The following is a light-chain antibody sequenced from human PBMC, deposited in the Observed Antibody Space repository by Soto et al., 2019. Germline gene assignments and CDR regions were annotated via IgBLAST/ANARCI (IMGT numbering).Light chain of an antibody. J-gene: IGKJ5*01. CDR2: DAS. Sequence: EIVLTQSPATLSLSPGERATLSCRASRSVRSYLAWYQQKPGQAPRLLIYDASNRAAGIPARFSGSGSETDFTLTISNLEPKDFAVYYCQQRCAWPPITFGQGTRLEIK. V-gene: IGKV3-11*01. CDR3: QQRCAWPPIT. CDR1: RSVRSY.